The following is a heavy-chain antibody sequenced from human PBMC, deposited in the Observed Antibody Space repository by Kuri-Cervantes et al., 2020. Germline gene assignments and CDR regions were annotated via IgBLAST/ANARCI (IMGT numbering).Heavy chain of an antibody. V-gene: IGHV3-30*03. CDR2: MSFDETKK. D-gene: IGHD6-19*01. CDR3: ARDLGSVGGTLGFDY. CDR1: GFTFSSYG. Sequence: LKISCAASGFTFSSYGMHWVRQAPGKGLEWVAVMSFDETKKYYADSVKGRFTISRDNSKNTLYLHMHSLKSDDTAMYYCARDLGSVGGTLGFDYWGQGTLVTVSS. J-gene: IGHJ4*02.